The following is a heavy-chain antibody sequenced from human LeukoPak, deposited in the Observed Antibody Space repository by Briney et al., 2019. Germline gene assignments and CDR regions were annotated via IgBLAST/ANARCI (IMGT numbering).Heavy chain of an antibody. V-gene: IGHV3-23*01. CDR3: AKIHDILTGYSQYTYYFDY. Sequence: GGSLRLSCAASGFTFSSYAMSWVRQAPGKGLEWVSAISGSGGSTYYADSVKGRFTISRDNSKNTLYLQMNSLRAEDTAVYYCAKIHDILTGYSQYTYYFDYWGQGTLVTVSP. J-gene: IGHJ4*02. CDR2: ISGSGGST. CDR1: GFTFSSYA. D-gene: IGHD3-9*01.